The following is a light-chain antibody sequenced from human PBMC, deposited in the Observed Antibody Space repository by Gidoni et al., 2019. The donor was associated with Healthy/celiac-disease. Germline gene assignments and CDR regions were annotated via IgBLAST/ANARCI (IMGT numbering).Light chain of an antibody. CDR3: CSYAGSSTWV. V-gene: IGLV2-23*01. Sequence: QSALTQPASVSGSPGPSITLSCTGTSSDVWSYNLVSCYHQHPGKAPKLMIYEGSKRPSGVSNRFSGSKSGNTASLTISGLQAEDEADYYCCSYAGSSTWVFGGGTKLTVL. J-gene: IGLJ3*02. CDR2: EGS. CDR1: SSDVWSYNL.